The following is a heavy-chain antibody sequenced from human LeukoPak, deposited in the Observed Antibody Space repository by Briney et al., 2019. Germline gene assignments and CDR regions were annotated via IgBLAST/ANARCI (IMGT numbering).Heavy chain of an antibody. J-gene: IGHJ3*02. Sequence: SETLSLTCTVSGGSISSGDYYWSWIRQPPGKGLEWIGYIYYSGTTYYNPSLKSRVTISVDTSKNQFSLKLSSVTAADTAVYYCARGRKGYSYGRDAFDIWGQGTMVTVSS. V-gene: IGHV4-30-4*08. CDR1: GGSISSGDYY. CDR2: IYYSGTT. D-gene: IGHD5-18*01. CDR3: ARGRKGYSYGRDAFDI.